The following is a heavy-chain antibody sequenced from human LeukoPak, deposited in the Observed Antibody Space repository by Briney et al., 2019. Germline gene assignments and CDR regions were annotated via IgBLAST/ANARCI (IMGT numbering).Heavy chain of an antibody. V-gene: IGHV4-59*12. CDR1: GGSINSYY. J-gene: IGHJ4*02. CDR3: ARDSGSYSFDC. Sequence: SETLSLTCTVSGGSINSYYWSWIRQPPGKGLQWIGYIYYSGNTNYNPSLESRATISVDTSKNHFSLKLTSVTAADTAVYYCARDSGSYSFDCWGQGTLVTVSS. CDR2: IYYSGNT. D-gene: IGHD1-26*01.